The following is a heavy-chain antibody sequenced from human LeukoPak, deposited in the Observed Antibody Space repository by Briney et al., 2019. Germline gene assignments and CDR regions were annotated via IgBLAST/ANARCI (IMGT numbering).Heavy chain of an antibody. V-gene: IGHV4-4*07. D-gene: IGHD3-10*01. CDR1: GGSFSNHF. Sequence: SETLSLTCSVSGGSFSNHFWSWVRQPAGKGLEWIGRIYPSGNTNYNPSLKSRVTLSVDTSKTQFYLSLSSVTAADTAVYYCAREDSGSYYNFYYFYMDVWGKGTTVTIPS. J-gene: IGHJ6*03. CDR3: AREDSGSYYNFYYFYMDV. CDR2: IYPSGNT.